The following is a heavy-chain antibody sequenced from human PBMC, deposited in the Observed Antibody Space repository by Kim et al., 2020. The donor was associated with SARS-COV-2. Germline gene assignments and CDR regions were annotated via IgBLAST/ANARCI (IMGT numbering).Heavy chain of an antibody. J-gene: IGHJ4*02. V-gene: IGHV3-30*01. D-gene: IGHD3-16*01. CDR3: ARALLEGDLDDY. Sequence: YYADSVKGRFTISRDNSKNTLYLQMNSLRAEDTAVYYCARALLEGDLDDYWGQGTLVTVSS.